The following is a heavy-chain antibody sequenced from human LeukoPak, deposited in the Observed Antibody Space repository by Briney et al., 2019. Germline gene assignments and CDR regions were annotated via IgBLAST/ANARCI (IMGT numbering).Heavy chain of an antibody. V-gene: IGHV3-7*01. CDR3: ARVAARDDAFDI. J-gene: IGHJ3*02. Sequence: GGSLRLSCAASGFTFSSYWMSWVRQAPGNGLEWVANIKQDGSEKYYVDSVKGRFAISRDNAKNSLYLQMNSLRAEDTAVYYCARVAARDDAFDIWGQGTMVTVSS. CDR2: IKQDGSEK. D-gene: IGHD6-6*01. CDR1: GFTFSSYW.